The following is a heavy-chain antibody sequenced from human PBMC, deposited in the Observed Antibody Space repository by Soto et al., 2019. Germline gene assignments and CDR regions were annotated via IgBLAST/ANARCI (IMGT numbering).Heavy chain of an antibody. V-gene: IGHV1-2*04. J-gene: IGHJ4*02. Sequence: ASVKVSCKASGYTFTGYYMHWVRQAPGQGLEWMGWINPNSGGTNYAQKFQGWVTMTRDTSISTAYMELSRLRSDDTAVYYCARSGPYYYDSSGTFDYWGQGTLVTVS. D-gene: IGHD3-22*01. CDR1: GYTFTGYY. CDR3: ARSGPYYYDSSGTFDY. CDR2: INPNSGGT.